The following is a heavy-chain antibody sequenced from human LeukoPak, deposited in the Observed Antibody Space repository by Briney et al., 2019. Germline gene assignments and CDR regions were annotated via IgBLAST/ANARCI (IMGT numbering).Heavy chain of an antibody. CDR2: IKQDGSEK. J-gene: IGHJ4*02. Sequence: PGGSLRLSCAATGFTFSSYWMSWVRQAPGKGREWVANIKQDGSEKYYVDSVKGRFTISRDNAKNSLYLQMNCLRAEDTAVYYCARGSGSYYVYWGQGTLVTVSS. D-gene: IGHD3-10*01. CDR3: ARGSGSYYVY. CDR1: GFTFSSYW. V-gene: IGHV3-7*03.